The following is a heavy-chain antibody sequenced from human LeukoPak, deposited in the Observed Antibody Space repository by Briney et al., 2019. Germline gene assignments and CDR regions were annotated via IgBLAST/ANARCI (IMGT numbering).Heavy chain of an antibody. CDR2: INHSGST. V-gene: IGHV4-34*01. Sequence: NPSETLSLTCAVYGGSFSGYYWSWIRQPPGKGLEWIGEINHSGSTNYNPSLKSRVTISVDTSKNQFSLKLSSVTAADTAVYYCARGRGYSSSWNPWGQGTLVTVSS. D-gene: IGHD6-13*01. CDR3: ARGRGYSSSWNP. J-gene: IGHJ5*02. CDR1: GGSFSGYY.